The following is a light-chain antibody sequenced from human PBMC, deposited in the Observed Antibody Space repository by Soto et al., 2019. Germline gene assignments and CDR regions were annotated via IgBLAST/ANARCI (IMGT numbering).Light chain of an antibody. CDR2: GAS. Sequence: IVLTQSPGTLSLSPGEGATLSCGASQSVSSSYIAWYQQRPGQAPRLLIYGASNRATGIPDRFSGSGSGTDFTLTISRLEPEDFAVYYCQQYGSSGTFGQGTKVDIK. J-gene: IGKJ1*01. CDR3: QQYGSSGT. CDR1: QSVSSSY. V-gene: IGKV3-20*01.